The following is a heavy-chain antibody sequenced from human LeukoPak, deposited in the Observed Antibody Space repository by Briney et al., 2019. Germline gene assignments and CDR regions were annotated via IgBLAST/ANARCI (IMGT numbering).Heavy chain of an antibody. CDR3: AKDQGY. CDR1: GFTFSSYG. Sequence: GRSLRLSCAASGFTFSSYGMHWVRQAPGKGLEWVAVISYDGSNKYYADSVKGRFTISRDNSKNTLYLQINSLRAEDTAVYYCAKDQGYWGQGTLVTVSS. J-gene: IGHJ4*02. V-gene: IGHV3-30*18. CDR2: ISYDGSNK.